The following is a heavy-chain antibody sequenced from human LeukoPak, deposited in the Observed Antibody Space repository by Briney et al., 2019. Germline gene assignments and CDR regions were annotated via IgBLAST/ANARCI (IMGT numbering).Heavy chain of an antibody. CDR3: ARDYDILTEGDYYYYYMDV. CDR2: IKQDGSEK. D-gene: IGHD3-9*01. J-gene: IGHJ6*03. CDR1: GYTFSSYW. V-gene: IGHV3-7*01. Sequence: GGSLRLSCAASGYTFSSYWMSWVRQAPGKGLEWVANIKQDGSEKYYVDSVKGRFTISRDNAKNSLYLQMNSLRAEDTAVYYCARDYDILTEGDYYYYYMDVWGKGTTVTVSS.